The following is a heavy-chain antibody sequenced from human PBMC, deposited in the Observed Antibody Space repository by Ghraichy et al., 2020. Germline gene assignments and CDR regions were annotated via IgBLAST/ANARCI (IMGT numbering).Heavy chain of an antibody. Sequence: GALRLSCAASGFTFSSYGMPWVRQAPGKGLEWVAVIWYDGSNKYYADSVKGRFTISRDNSKNTLYLQMNSLRAEDTAVYYCARGRTIFGVGIIDYYGMDVWGQGTTVTVSS. D-gene: IGHD3-3*01. CDR3: ARGRTIFGVGIIDYYGMDV. CDR1: GFTFSSYG. CDR2: IWYDGSNK. J-gene: IGHJ6*02. V-gene: IGHV3-33*01.